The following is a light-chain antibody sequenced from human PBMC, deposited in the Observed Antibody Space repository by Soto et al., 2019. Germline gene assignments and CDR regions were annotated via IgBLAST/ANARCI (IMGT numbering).Light chain of an antibody. CDR3: KQYGSSPPLYT. V-gene: IGKV3-20*01. CDR1: QSVSSSY. Sequence: EIVLTQSPGTLSLSPGERATLSCRASQSVSSSYLAWYQQKPGQAPRLLIYGASSRATGIPDRFSGSGSGTEFTLTISRLEPEDFAVYYCKQYGSSPPLYTFGQGPKLEIK. J-gene: IGKJ2*01. CDR2: GAS.